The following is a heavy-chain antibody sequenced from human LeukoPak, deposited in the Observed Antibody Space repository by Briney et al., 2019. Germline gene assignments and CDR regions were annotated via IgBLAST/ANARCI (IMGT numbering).Heavy chain of an antibody. D-gene: IGHD5-24*01. CDR2: IIPILGIA. CDR1: GGTFSSYT. V-gene: IGHV1-69*02. Sequence: GSSVKVSCKASGGTFSSYTISWVRQAPGQGLEWMGRIIPILGIANYAQKFQGIVTITADKSTSTAYMELSSPRSEDTAVYYCARAGLDGYNFDYWGQGTLVTVSS. CDR3: ARAGLDGYNFDY. J-gene: IGHJ4*02.